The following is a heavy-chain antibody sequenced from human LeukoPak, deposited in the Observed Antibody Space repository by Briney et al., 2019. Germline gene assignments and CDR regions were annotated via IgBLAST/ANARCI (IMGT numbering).Heavy chain of an antibody. V-gene: IGHV3-21*01. CDR3: ARNSLVDIVATFDY. D-gene: IGHD5-12*01. J-gene: IGHJ4*02. Sequence: GGSLRLSCAASGFTFSSYSMNWVRQAPGKGLEWVSSISSSSSYIYYADSVKGRFTISRDNAKNSQYLQMNSLRAEDTAVYYCARNSLVDIVATFDYWGQGTLVTVSS. CDR1: GFTFSSYS. CDR2: ISSSSSYI.